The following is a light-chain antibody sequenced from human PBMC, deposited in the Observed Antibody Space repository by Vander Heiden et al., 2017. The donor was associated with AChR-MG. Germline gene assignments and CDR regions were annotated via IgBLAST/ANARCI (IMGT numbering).Light chain of an antibody. CDR1: QGVSSNY. CDR2: GAS. J-gene: IGKJ2*01. Sequence: VLTQSPGTLSLSPGERATISCRASQGVSSNYVAWYQQKAGHATRLIIYGASSRATGIPDRCSGSGSGTDFTLTSSRLEHENLAVYYCQQYDSSPQTFGQGTKLEIK. V-gene: IGKV3-20*01. CDR3: QQYDSSPQT.